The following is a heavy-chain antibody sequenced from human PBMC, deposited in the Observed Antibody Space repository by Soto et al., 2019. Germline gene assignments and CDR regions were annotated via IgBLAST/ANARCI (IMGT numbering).Heavy chain of an antibody. Sequence: SETLSLTCTVSGGSISSYYWSWIRQPPGKGLEWIGYIYYSGSTNYNPSLKSRVTISVDTSKNQFSLKLSSVTAADTAVYYCARQYYDILTGSDAFDIWGQGTMVT. V-gene: IGHV4-59*08. J-gene: IGHJ3*02. D-gene: IGHD3-9*01. CDR2: IYYSGST. CDR3: ARQYYDILTGSDAFDI. CDR1: GGSISSYY.